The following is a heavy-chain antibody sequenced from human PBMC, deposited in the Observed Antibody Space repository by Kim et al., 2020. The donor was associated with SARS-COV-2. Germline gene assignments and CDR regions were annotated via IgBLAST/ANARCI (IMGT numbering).Heavy chain of an antibody. J-gene: IGHJ5*02. CDR1: GFTFSSYA. Sequence: GGSLRLSCAASGFTFSSYAMSWVRQAPGKGLEWVSAISGSGGSTYYADSVKGRFTISRDNSKNTLYLQMNSLRAEDTAVYYCAKGNTMIVVVMGWFDPWGQGTLVTVSS. CDR2: ISGSGGST. V-gene: IGHV3-23*01. CDR3: AKGNTMIVVVMGWFDP. D-gene: IGHD3-22*01.